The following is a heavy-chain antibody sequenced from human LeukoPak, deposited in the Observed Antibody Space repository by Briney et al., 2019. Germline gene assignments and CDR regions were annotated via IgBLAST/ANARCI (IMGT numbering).Heavy chain of an antibody. CDR2: IYYSGST. CDR1: GGSISSGGYY. Sequence: PSQTLSLTCTVSGGSISSGGYYWSWIRQHPGKGLEWIGYIYYSGSTYYNPSLKSRVTISVDTSKNQFSLKLSSVTAADTAVYHCARVSLPTYYFDYWGQGTLVTVSS. V-gene: IGHV4-31*03. J-gene: IGHJ4*02. CDR3: ARVSLPTYYFDY.